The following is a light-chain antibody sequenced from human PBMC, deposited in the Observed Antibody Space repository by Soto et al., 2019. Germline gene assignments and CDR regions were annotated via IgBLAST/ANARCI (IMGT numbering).Light chain of an antibody. Sequence: EIVMTQSPATLSVSPGDRAALSCRASQSINTNLAWYQQKPGQAPRVLIYGASTRATGVPARFSGSGSGTEFTLTISSLQSEDFAVYYCQQRSNWPLTFGGGTKVEIK. J-gene: IGKJ4*01. CDR3: QQRSNWPLT. V-gene: IGKV3-15*01. CDR1: QSINTN. CDR2: GAS.